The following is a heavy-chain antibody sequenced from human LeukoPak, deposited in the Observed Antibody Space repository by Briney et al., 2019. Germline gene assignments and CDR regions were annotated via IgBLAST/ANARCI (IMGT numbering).Heavy chain of an antibody. D-gene: IGHD3-22*01. J-gene: IGHJ5*02. CDR3: AHRRDSSGYQYRYWFAP. CDR2: LNWDDQK. CDR1: GFSLTTSGVS. Sequence: ESGPTLVNPTQTLTLTCTFSGFSLTTSGVSVGWIRQPPGKALEWLALLNWDDQKVYSPSLQSRLSITKDTSKNQVVLTMANVDPVDTATYYCAHRRDSSGYQYRYWFAPWGQGTLVTVSS. V-gene: IGHV2-5*02.